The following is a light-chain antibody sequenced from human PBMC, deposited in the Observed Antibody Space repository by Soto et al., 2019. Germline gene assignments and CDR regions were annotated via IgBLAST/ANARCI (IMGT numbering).Light chain of an antibody. Sequence: QSALTQPASVSGSPGQSITISCTGTSSDVGGYNYVSWYQQHPGKGPKLMIYEVSNRPSGVSNRFSGSKSGNTATLTISGLQAEDEADYFCTSSTTGSLYVFGTGTKVTVL. V-gene: IGLV2-14*03. J-gene: IGLJ1*01. CDR3: TSSTTGSLYV. CDR1: SSDVGGYNY. CDR2: EVS.